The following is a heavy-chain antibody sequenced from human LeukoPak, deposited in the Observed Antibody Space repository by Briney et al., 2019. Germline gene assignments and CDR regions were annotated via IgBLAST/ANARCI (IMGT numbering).Heavy chain of an antibody. D-gene: IGHD2-2*01. J-gene: IGHJ5*02. CDR1: GFTFSSYG. CDR2: IKRDGSEK. V-gene: IGHV3-7*01. Sequence: GSLRLSCAASGFTFSSYGMHWVRQAPGKGLEWVANIKRDGSEKNYVDSVKGRFTISRDNAKNSLYLQMNSLRAEDTAVYYCVREDDVKVPAHRGDWFDPWGQGTLVTVSS. CDR3: VREDDVKVPAHRGDWFDP.